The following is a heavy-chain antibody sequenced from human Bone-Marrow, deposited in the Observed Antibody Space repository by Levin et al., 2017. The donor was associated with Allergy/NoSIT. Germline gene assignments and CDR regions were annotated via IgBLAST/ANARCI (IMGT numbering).Heavy chain of an antibody. J-gene: IGHJ1*01. CDR1: GFTFDDYA. V-gene: IGHV3-9*01. CDR2: ISWNSGSI. CDR3: AKGNTYYYDSSGPEYFQH. Sequence: PGGSLRLSCAASGFTFDDYAMHWVRQAPGKGLEWVSGISWNSGSIGYADYVKGRFTISRDNAKNSLYLQMNSLRAEDTALYYCAKGNTYYYDSSGPEYFQHWGQGTLVTVSS. D-gene: IGHD3-22*01.